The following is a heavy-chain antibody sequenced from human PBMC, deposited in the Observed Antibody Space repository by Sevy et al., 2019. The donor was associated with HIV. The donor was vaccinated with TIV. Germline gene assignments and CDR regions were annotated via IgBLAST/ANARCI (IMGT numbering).Heavy chain of an antibody. J-gene: IGHJ4*02. V-gene: IGHV4-61*01. D-gene: IGHD6-13*01. CDR3: ARGVTVAGTSSSYFAY. Sequence: SETLSLTCTVSGGSFSRGSYYWNWIRQPPGKGLEWIGYIYYSGPTYYNPSLKSRVTISVDTSKNQFSLKLKSVTAADTAFYYCARGVTVAGTSSSYFAYWGQGTLVTVSS. CDR1: GGSFSRGSYY. CDR2: IYYSGPT.